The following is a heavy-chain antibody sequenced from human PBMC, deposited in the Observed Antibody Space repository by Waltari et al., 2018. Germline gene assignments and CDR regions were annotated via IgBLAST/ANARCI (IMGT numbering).Heavy chain of an antibody. CDR1: GYTFTSYA. CDR2: INAGNGKT. V-gene: IGHV1-3*01. D-gene: IGHD3-16*01. J-gene: IGHJ4*02. CDR3: ARDRGRAMITFGE. Sequence: QVQLVQSGAEVKKPGASVKVSCKASGYTFTSYAMHWVRQAPGQRLEWLGWINAGNGKTKYAQKFQGRVTRTADTSTDTAYMELSSLRSEDTAVYYCARDRGRAMITFGEWGQGTLVIVSS.